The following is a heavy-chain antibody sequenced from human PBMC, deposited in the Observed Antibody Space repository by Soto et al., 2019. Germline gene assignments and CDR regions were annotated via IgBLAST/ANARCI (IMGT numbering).Heavy chain of an antibody. J-gene: IGHJ6*02. CDR3: ARDLNQDCSSPSWYRGLFGAADV. Sequence: QVQLVQSGAEVKKPGASVKVSCKASGYTFTSYGITWVRQAPGQGLAWMGWISAYNGDTHYAQKLQGRVTMTTDTSTSTAYMELRGVRSDDAAVYYCARDLNQDCSSPSWYRGLFGAADVWGQGTTVTVSS. CDR1: GYTFTSYG. V-gene: IGHV1-18*04. D-gene: IGHD2-2*01. CDR2: ISAYNGDT.